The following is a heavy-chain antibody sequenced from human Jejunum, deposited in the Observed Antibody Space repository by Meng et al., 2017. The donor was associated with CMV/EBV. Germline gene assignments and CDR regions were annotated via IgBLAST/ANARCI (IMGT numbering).Heavy chain of an antibody. V-gene: IGHV1-2*02. D-gene: IGHD1-26*01. CDR1: GYPFTDYS. CDR3: ARDLNESGTYSPFES. J-gene: IGHJ5*01. Sequence: SGYPFTDYSIHWVRQAPGQGLEWMGWINPKSGGTHSAQKFQGRVTLTRDRSIGSAYMELSRLTSDDTAMYYCARDLNESGTYSPFESWGQGTLVTVSS. CDR2: INPKSGGT.